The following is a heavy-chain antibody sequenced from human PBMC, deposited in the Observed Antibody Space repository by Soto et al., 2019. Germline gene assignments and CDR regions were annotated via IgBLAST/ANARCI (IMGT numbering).Heavy chain of an antibody. J-gene: IGHJ5*02. CDR1: GGSFSGYY. V-gene: IGHV4-34*01. Sequence: PSETLSLTCAVYGGSFSGYYWSWIRQPPGKGLEWIGEINHSGSTNYNPSLKSRVTISVDTSKNQFSLKLSSVTAADTAVYYCARGLGLRRRYFDWLSNNWFDPWGQRTPVTVSS. CDR2: INHSGST. D-gene: IGHD3-9*01. CDR3: ARGLGLRRRYFDWLSNNWFDP.